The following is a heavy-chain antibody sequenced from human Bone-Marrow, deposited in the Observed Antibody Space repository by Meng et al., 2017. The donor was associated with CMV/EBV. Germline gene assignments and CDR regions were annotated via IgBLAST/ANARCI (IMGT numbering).Heavy chain of an antibody. J-gene: IGHJ4*02. Sequence: GESLKISCAASGFTFSSYGMHWVRQAPGKGLEWVSYISSSSSTIYYADSVKGRFTISRDNAKNSLYLQMNSLRAEDTAVYYCARERQDVVVPAAIDYWGQGTLVTVSS. CDR1: GFTFSSYG. CDR2: ISSSSSTI. V-gene: IGHV3-48*04. D-gene: IGHD2-2*01. CDR3: ARERQDVVVPAAIDY.